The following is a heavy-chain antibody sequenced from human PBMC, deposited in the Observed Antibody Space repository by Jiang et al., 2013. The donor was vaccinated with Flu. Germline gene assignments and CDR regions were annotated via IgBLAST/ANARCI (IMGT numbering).Heavy chain of an antibody. CDR1: GDTFNTYS. D-gene: IGHD3-10*01. CDR3: ARERRGLRVFDY. Sequence: GAEVKKPGSSLRVSCKASGDTFNTYSINWVRQAPGQGLQWMGDIIPIFGTTNYAQNLQGRLTITRDTSTSTVYMELSSLRSEDTAVYYCARERRGLRVFDYWGQGTLVTVSS. V-gene: IGHV1-69*05. J-gene: IGHJ4*02. CDR2: IIPIFGTT.